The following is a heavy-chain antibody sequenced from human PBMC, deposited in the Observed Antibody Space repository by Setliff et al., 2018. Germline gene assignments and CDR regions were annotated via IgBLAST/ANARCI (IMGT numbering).Heavy chain of an antibody. D-gene: IGHD3-9*01. Sequence: ASVKVSCKASGYTFSNYIIHWVRQAPGQRLEWMGWINAGNGNTHYSQKFRGRVTVTRDTSASTVFMELSTLSSEDTAVYYCAREVYDILTGYSYWYFDLWGRGTLVTVSS. CDR1: GYTFSNYI. V-gene: IGHV1-3*01. J-gene: IGHJ2*01. CDR3: AREVYDILTGYSYWYFDL. CDR2: INAGNGNT.